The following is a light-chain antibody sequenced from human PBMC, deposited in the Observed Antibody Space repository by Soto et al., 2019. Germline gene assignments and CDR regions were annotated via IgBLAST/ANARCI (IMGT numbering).Light chain of an antibody. CDR1: QNIRNY. CDR2: SAS. CDR3: XQGHXXXYT. J-gene: IGKJ2*01. V-gene: IGKV1-39*01. Sequence: DIQMTQSPSSLAASVGDSVTITCRASQNIRNYLNWYQQKPGRAPKLLIHSASALPSGVPSRFSGSGSGTEFTLTMSGLQPEDFASYXXXQGHXXXYTFXXGTKVDIK.